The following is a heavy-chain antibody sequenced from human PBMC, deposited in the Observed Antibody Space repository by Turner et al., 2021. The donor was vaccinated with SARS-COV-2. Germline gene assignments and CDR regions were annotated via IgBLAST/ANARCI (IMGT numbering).Heavy chain of an antibody. J-gene: IGHJ4*02. V-gene: IGHV3-15*01. CDR3: TTHSAPDY. CDR1: GFTFSNAW. D-gene: IGHD6-13*01. CDR2: IKTKNDGRTT. Sequence: ELQLEESGGGLVKPGGSLRLSCAASGFTFSNAWMRWVRQAPGKGMEWVGRIKTKNDGRTTDYAATVKGRFTISRDDSKNTLYLQMNSLKTEDTAVYYCTTHSAPDYWGQGTLVTVSS.